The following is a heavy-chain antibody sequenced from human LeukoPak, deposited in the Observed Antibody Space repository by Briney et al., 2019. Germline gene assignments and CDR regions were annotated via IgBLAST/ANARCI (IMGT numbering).Heavy chain of an antibody. J-gene: IGHJ1*01. CDR1: GFTFSSYS. CDR2: ISSSSSTI. CDR3: VRDKILAEYFQH. V-gene: IGHV3-48*01. Sequence: GGSVRLFCAASGFTFSSYSMNWVRQAPGKGLEWVSYISSSSSTIYYADSVKGRFTISRDNDKNSLYLQMNSLRAEDTAVYYCVRDKILAEYFQHWSQGTLVTVSS.